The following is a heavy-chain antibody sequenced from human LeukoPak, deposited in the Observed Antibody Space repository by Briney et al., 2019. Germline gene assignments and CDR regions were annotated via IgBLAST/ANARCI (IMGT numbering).Heavy chain of an antibody. CDR1: GVTVSSNY. CDR2: IYSGGST. D-gene: IGHD3-22*01. Sequence: HAGGSLRLSCAASGVTVSSNYMSWVRQAPGKGLEWVSVIYSGGSTYYADSVKGRFTISRDNSKNTLHLQMDSLRAEDTAVYYCASQASRNYDATYYFDYWGQGTLVTVSS. V-gene: IGHV3-53*01. CDR3: ASQASRNYDATYYFDY. J-gene: IGHJ4*02.